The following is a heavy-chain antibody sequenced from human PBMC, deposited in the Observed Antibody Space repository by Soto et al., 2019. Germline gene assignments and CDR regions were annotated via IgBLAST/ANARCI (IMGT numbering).Heavy chain of an antibody. Sequence: QVQLVQSGAEVRKPGASVRVSCKATGDSFTRHDINWLRQAAGQGLGWMRWMNPNSGNAVYAQKFQGRVTMTRNTSITTAYIEVTSLKSEDTAVYFCERGAYNDYSHWFDPWGQGTLVTVSS. CDR1: GDSFTRHD. J-gene: IGHJ5*02. CDR3: ERGAYNDYSHWFDP. CDR2: MNPNSGNA. V-gene: IGHV1-8*01. D-gene: IGHD4-4*01.